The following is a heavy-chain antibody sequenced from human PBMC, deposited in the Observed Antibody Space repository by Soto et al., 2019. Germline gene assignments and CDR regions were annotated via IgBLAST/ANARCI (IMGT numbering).Heavy chain of an antibody. CDR1: GGSIRSGGSS. CDR2: IYHSGST. CDR3: ARGAGVNFDS. J-gene: IGHJ4*02. Sequence: QLQLQESGSGLVKPSQTLSLTCAVSGGSIRSGGSSWTWIRQPPGKGLEWIGYIYHSGSTYYNPSLKSRGTISVDRYKNQFSLKLTSVTAADTAVYYCARGAGVNFDSWGQGTLVTVSS. V-gene: IGHV4-30-2*01. D-gene: IGHD3-10*01.